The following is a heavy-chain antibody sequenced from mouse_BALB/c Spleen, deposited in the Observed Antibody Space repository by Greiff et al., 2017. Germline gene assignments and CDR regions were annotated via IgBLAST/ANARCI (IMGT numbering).Heavy chain of an antibody. J-gene: IGHJ1*01. CDR3: AREASRSLYFDV. V-gene: IGHV1-39*01. CDR1: GYSFTGYN. D-gene: IGHD6-1*01. Sequence: VQLKESGPELEKPGASVKISCKASGYSFTGYNMNWVKQSNGKSLEWIGNIDPYYGGTSYNQKFKGKATLTVDKSSSTAYMQLKSLTSEDSAVYYYAREASRSLYFDVWGAGTTVTVSS. CDR2: IDPYYGGT.